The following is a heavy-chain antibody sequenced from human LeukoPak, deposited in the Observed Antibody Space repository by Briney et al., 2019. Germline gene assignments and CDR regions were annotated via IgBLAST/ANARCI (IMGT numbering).Heavy chain of an antibody. Sequence: ASVKVSCKASGYTFTSYGISWLRQAPGQGLEWMGWISAYNGNTNYAQKLQGRVTMTTDTSTSTAYMELRSLRSDDTAVYYCARDSNQLDAFDIWGQGRMVTVSS. V-gene: IGHV1-18*01. CDR1: GYTFTSYG. J-gene: IGHJ3*02. CDR2: ISAYNGNT. CDR3: ARDSNQLDAFDI. D-gene: IGHD2-2*01.